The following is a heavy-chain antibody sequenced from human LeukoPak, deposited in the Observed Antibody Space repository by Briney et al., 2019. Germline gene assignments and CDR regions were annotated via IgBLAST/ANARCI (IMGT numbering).Heavy chain of an antibody. CDR2: INHSGST. CDR3: ARTHIEYYFDY. J-gene: IGHJ4*02. V-gene: IGHV4-34*01. CDR1: DDSITIYY. Sequence: PSETLSLTCSVSDDSITIYYWTWIRQPPGKGLEWIGEINHSGSTNYNPSLKSRVTISVDTSKNQFSLKLSSVTAADTAVYYCARTHIEYYFDYWGQGTLVTVSS.